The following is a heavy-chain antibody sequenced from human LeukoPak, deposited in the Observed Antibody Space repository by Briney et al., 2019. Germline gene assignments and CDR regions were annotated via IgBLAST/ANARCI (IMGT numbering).Heavy chain of an antibody. CDR1: GFTFSSYA. Sequence: PGGSLRLSCAASGFTFSSYAMSWVRQAPGKGLEWVSAISGSGGSTYYADSVKGRLTIPRDNSKNTLYLQMNSLRAEDTAVYYCAKYEPYYDILTGYSQYYFDYWGQGTLVTVSS. J-gene: IGHJ4*02. D-gene: IGHD3-9*01. CDR2: ISGSGGST. CDR3: AKYEPYYDILTGYSQYYFDY. V-gene: IGHV3-23*01.